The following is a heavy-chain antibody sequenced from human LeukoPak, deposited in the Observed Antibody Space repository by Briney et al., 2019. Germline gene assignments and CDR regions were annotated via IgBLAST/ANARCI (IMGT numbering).Heavy chain of an antibody. V-gene: IGHV3-30-3*01. D-gene: IGHD2/OR15-2a*01. CDR2: ISYDGSKK. CDR1: GFTVSSNY. Sequence: AGGSLRLSCAASGFTVSSNYISWVRQAPGKGLEWVAVISYDGSKKYYADSVKGRFIISRDNSKNTLYLQMNSLRVEDTAVYYCARVSPVSFPCDYWGQGTLVTVSS. CDR3: ARVSPVSFPCDY. J-gene: IGHJ4*02.